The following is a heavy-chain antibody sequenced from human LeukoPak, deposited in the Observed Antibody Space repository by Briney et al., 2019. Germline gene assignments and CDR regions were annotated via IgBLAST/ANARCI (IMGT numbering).Heavy chain of an antibody. CDR2: ISGSGGST. CDR1: GFTFSTFA. J-gene: IGHJ3*02. Sequence: PGGSLRLSCAASGFTFSTFAMSWVRQAPGKGLEWVSAISGSGGSTYYADSVKGRFTISRDNSKNTLFLQMNSLRAEDTAVYYCAKSPGSTSRSTVYDAFDIWGQGTLVTVSS. CDR3: AKSPGSTSRSTVYDAFDI. D-gene: IGHD2-2*01. V-gene: IGHV3-23*01.